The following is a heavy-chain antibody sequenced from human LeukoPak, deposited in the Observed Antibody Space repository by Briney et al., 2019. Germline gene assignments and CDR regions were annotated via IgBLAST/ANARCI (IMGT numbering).Heavy chain of an antibody. Sequence: EPSETLSLTCTVSGGSISSYYWSWIRQPPGKGLEWIGDIYYSGSTNYNPSLKSRVTISVDTSKNQFSLNLSSVTAADTAVYYCARRDGDYDGAHFDYWGQGNLVTVSS. CDR2: IYYSGST. D-gene: IGHD4-17*01. CDR1: GGSISSYY. V-gene: IGHV4-59*08. CDR3: ARRDGDYDGAHFDY. J-gene: IGHJ4*02.